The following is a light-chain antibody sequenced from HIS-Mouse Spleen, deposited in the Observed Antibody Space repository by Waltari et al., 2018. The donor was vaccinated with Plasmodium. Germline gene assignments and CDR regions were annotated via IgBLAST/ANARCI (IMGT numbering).Light chain of an antibody. CDR3: QQYNNWSFT. CDR1: QSVSSN. J-gene: IGKJ3*01. Sequence: IVITQSPATLSVSPGERAPLSCRASQSVSSNLAWYQQKPGQAPRLLIYGASTRATGIPARFSGSGSGTEFTLTISSLQSEDFAVYYCQQYNNWSFTFGPGTKVDIK. V-gene: IGKV3-15*01. CDR2: GAS.